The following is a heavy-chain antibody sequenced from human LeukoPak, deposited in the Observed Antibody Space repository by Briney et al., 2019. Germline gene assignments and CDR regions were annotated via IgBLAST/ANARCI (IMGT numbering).Heavy chain of an antibody. V-gene: IGHV4-39*01. Sequence: SETLSLTCTVSGGSISSSSYYWGWVRQPPGKGLEWLGSIYYSGSTYYNPSLKSRVTISVHTPKNRFSLKLSSVTAADTAVYYCARHSPKGSYPEHWGQGTLVTVSS. CDR2: IYYSGST. CDR3: ARHSPKGSYPEH. D-gene: IGHD3-16*02. CDR1: GGSISSSSYY. J-gene: IGHJ4*02.